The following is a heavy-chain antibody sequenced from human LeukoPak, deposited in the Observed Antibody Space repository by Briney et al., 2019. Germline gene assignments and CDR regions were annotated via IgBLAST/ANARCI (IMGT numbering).Heavy chain of an antibody. V-gene: IGHV3-30*18. Sequence: GGSLRLSCAASGFTFNTYGIHWVRQSPGKGLEWVALISYDGNDEYFADSVKGRFTISRDNSQNTVYLQMSSLRPKDTAVYYCAKGAVGIVGASSFDSWGQRALIIVSS. CDR2: ISYDGNDE. D-gene: IGHD1-26*01. CDR3: AKGAVGIVGASSFDS. J-gene: IGHJ4*02. CDR1: GFTFNTYG.